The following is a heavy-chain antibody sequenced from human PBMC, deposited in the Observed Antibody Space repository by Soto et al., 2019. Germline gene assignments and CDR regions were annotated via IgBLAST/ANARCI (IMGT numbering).Heavy chain of an antibody. D-gene: IGHD3-22*01. J-gene: IGHJ5*02. CDR2: INGDGSST. V-gene: IGHV3-74*03. CDR1: GFTFSRHW. Sequence: EVQLVESGGGLVQPGGSLRLSCAASGFTFSRHWMHWVRQTPGKGPVWVARINGDGSSTKYADSVKGRFTIARDNAKNTLFLQMSGLRAEDTAVYHCAREVIVALGTIRWFDPWGQGTLVTVSS. CDR3: AREVIVALGTIRWFDP.